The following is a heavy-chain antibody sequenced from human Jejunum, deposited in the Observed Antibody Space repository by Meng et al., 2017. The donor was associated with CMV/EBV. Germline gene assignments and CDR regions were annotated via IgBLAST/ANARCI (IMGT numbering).Heavy chain of an antibody. V-gene: IGHV3-48*03. CDR1: FISYE. CDR2: INSTGTSI. Sequence: FISYEINWVRQAPGKGLEWVSYINSTGTSIFYAGSVKGRFTISRDNAKNSLYLQMNSLRAEDTAIYYCARGRDCTSANYYLPYYFDNWGQGTLVTV. J-gene: IGHJ4*02. D-gene: IGHD2-2*01. CDR3: ARGRDCTSANYYLPYYFDN.